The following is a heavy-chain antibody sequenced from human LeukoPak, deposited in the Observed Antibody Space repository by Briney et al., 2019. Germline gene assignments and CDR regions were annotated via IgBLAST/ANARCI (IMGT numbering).Heavy chain of an antibody. J-gene: IGHJ4*02. CDR1: GYTFTSNY. CDR2: IYPRDGST. V-gene: IGHV1-46*01. Sequence: ASVTVSCTASGYTFTSNYIHWVRQAPGQGLEWMGMIYPRDGSTSYAQKFQGRVTVTRDTSTSTVHMELSGLRSEDTAVYYCARDPECFDYWGQGTLVTVSS. CDR3: ARDPECFDY. D-gene: IGHD2/OR15-2a*01.